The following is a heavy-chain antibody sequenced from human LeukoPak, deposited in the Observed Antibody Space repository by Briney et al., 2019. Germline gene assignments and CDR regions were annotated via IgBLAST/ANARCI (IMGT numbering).Heavy chain of an antibody. CDR3: ARDYSGSAYYDFWSVRATFDY. V-gene: IGHV1-18*01. J-gene: IGHJ4*02. CDR2: ISAYNGNT. D-gene: IGHD3-3*01. Sequence: ASVNVSCKASGYTFTSYGISWVRQAPGQGREWMGWISAYNGNTQYAQKPQGRVTMNTDTSTSTDYVEMRSLRSDDTAVYYCARDYSGSAYYDFWSVRATFDYWGQGTLVTVSS. CDR1: GYTFTSYG.